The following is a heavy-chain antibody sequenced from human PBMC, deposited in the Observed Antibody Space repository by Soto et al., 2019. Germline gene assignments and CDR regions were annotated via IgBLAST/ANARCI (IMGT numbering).Heavy chain of an antibody. CDR2: ISSSSSTM. J-gene: IGHJ4*02. D-gene: IGHD3-22*01. CDR3: ARDPAPGITMIVGYDYPYFFDS. CDR1: GFTFSSYS. V-gene: IGHV3-48*02. Sequence: PGGSLRLSCAASGFTFSSYSMNWVRQAPGKGLEWVSYISSSSSTMYYADSVKGRFTISRDNAKNSLYLQMNSLRDEDTAVYYCARDPAPGITMIVGYDYPYFFDSWGQGTLVTVSS.